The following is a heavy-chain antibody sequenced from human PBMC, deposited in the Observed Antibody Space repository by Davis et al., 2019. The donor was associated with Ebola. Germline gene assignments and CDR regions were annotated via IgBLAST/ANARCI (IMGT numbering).Heavy chain of an antibody. CDR3: ATGDRGWYYFDY. Sequence: GSLRLSCTVSGGSISSSSYYWGWIRQPPGKGLEWIGSIYYTGGTSYNPSLKSRVTISADTSRRQFSLKLNSVTAADTAVYYCATGDRGWYYFDYWGQGTLVTVSS. V-gene: IGHV4-39*07. J-gene: IGHJ4*02. D-gene: IGHD6-19*01. CDR1: GGSISSSSYY. CDR2: IYYTGGT.